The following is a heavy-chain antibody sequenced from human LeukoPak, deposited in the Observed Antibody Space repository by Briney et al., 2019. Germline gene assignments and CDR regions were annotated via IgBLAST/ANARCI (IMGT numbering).Heavy chain of an antibody. CDR1: GFTFSSYA. CDR3: VRSRYDYVWGTIDY. J-gene: IGHJ4*02. D-gene: IGHD3-16*01. CDR2: ISGSGGST. V-gene: IGHV3-23*01. Sequence: GGSLRLSCAASGFTFSSYAMSWVRQAPGKGQEWVSAISGSGGSTYYADSVKGRFTISRDNSKNTLYLQMNSLRAEDTAVYYCVRSRYDYVWGTIDYWGQGTLVTVSS.